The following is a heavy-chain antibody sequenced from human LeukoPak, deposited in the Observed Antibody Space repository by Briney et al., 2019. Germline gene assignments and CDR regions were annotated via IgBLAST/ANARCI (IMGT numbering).Heavy chain of an antibody. J-gene: IGHJ4*02. CDR3: ARGMGQFVF. CDR2: INRRCP. Sequence: SETLSLTCAPFNGSFSNYYGSWIRQSPGKRLEWIGEINRRCPNYNPSLKTRVTISVDTSENQFSLTLNSVTAADTAVYYCARGMGQFVFWGQGTLVSVSS. V-gene: IGHV4-34*01. CDR1: NGSFSNYY. D-gene: IGHD2-15*01.